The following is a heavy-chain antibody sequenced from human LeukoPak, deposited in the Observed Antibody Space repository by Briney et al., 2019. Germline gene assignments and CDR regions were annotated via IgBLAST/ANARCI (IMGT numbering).Heavy chain of an antibody. CDR1: GGTFSSYA. J-gene: IGHJ4*02. CDR2: IIPIFGTA. CDR3: AGSDDHGDYHNLY. V-gene: IGHV1-69*13. Sequence: SVKVSCKASGGTFSSYAISWVRQAPGQGLEWMGGIIPIFGTANYAQKFQGRVTITADESTSTAYMELSSLRSEDTAVYYCAGSDDHGDYHNLYWGQGTLVTVSS. D-gene: IGHD4-17*01.